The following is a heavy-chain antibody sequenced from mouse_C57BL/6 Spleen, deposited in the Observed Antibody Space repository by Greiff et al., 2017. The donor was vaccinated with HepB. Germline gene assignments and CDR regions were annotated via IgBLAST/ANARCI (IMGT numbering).Heavy chain of an antibody. D-gene: IGHD1-1*01. CDR3: ARSPYYYGSSHFDY. Sequence: EVMLVESGGGLVKPGGSLKLSCAASGFTFSDYGMHWVRQAPGKGLEWVAYISSGSSTIYYADTVKGRFTISRDNAKNTLFLQMTRLRSEDTAMHYCARSPYYYGSSHFDYWGQGTTLTVSS. CDR1: GFTFSDYG. J-gene: IGHJ2*01. CDR2: ISSGSSTI. V-gene: IGHV5-17*01.